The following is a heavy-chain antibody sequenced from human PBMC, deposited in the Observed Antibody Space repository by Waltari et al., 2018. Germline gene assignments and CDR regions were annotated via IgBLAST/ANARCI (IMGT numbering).Heavy chain of an antibody. D-gene: IGHD3-3*01. V-gene: IGHV4-59*01. CDR3: ARFHGENPFFLDS. J-gene: IGHJ5*02. Sequence: QVLLQESGPGLVKPSETLSLTCSVAGDSLTAKFWSWIRQSPGRGLEWIGYVYSTGDTNYRASLRSRVTISVDTSKNQFSLRLTSMTPADTAVYYCARFHGENPFFLDSWGQGTLVTVSS. CDR2: VYSTGDT. CDR1: GDSLTAKF.